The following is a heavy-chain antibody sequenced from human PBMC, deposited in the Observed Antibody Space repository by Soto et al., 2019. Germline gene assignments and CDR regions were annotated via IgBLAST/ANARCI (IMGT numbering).Heavy chain of an antibody. CDR1: GRSITSYY. CDR3: ARTYDSNGYANEFDS. Sequence: QVVLQESGPGLVKPSETLSLTCSVSGRSITSYYWSWVRQPPGKGLEWIGYIYDNGITSQNPSLKGRVTMSAGTSQNQFSLKLTSVTGADTAVYYCARTYDSNGYANEFDSWGQGILVTVTS. CDR2: IYDNGIT. V-gene: IGHV4-59*12. J-gene: IGHJ4*02. D-gene: IGHD3-22*01.